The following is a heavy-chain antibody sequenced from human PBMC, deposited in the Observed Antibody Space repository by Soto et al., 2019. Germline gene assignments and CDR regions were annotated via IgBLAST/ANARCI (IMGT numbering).Heavy chain of an antibody. V-gene: IGHV3-23*01. CDR2: ISGSGEMT. CDR1: GFTFRGDA. D-gene: IGHD3-3*01. J-gene: IGHJ5*02. CDR3: ARDLWSGYAFP. Sequence: GGSLRLSCAASGFTFRGDAMSWVRQAPGKGLEWVSSISGSGEMTHYADSVKGRFTISRDNTKNSLNLQMNSLRAEDTAVYYCARDLWSGYAFPWGQGTLVTVSS.